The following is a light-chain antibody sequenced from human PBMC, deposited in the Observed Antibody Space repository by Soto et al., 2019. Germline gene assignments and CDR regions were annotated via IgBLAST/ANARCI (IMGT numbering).Light chain of an antibody. Sequence: DIQMTQSPSSLSSSIGDRVTITCRASQNIRNYLNWYQQKPGQAPNLLIYRASILETGVPSRFTGSASGTEFTLTISSLQPDDFATYYCQQHSNYPITFGGGTKVE. V-gene: IGKV1-5*03. CDR2: RAS. J-gene: IGKJ4*01. CDR3: QQHSNYPIT. CDR1: QNIRNY.